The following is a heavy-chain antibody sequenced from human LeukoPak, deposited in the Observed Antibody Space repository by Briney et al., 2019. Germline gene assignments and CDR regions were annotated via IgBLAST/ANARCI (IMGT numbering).Heavy chain of an antibody. CDR2: IRYDGSNK. V-gene: IGHV3-30*02. CDR3: AKPYCSSTSCYLGWFDP. J-gene: IGHJ5*02. D-gene: IGHD2-2*01. CDR1: GFTFSSYG. Sequence: GGSLRLSCAASGFTFSSYGMHWVRQAPGKGLEWVAFIRYDGSNKYYADSVKGRFTISRDNSKKTLSLQMNSLRAEDTAVYYCAKPYCSSTSCYLGWFDPWGQGTLVTVSS.